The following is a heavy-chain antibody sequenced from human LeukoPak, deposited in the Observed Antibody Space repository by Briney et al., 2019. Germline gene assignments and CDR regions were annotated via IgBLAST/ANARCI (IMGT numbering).Heavy chain of an antibody. J-gene: IGHJ4*02. CDR3: ARGWDSGYVSF. D-gene: IGHD5-12*01. Sequence: ASVEVSCKASGYTFTTYGISWVRQAPGQGLEWMGWISAYNGDTNYAQELQGRVTMTTDTSTSTAYMELRSLRSDDTAVYYCARGWDSGYVSFWGQGTLVTVSS. CDR2: ISAYNGDT. CDR1: GYTFTTYG. V-gene: IGHV1-18*01.